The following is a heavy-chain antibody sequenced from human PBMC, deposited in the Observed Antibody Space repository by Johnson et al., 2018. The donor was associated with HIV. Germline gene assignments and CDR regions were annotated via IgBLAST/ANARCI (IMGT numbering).Heavy chain of an antibody. Sequence: VQLVESGGALVQPGGSLRLSCEVSGFTISTFWMHWVRQVPGKGLMWVSRISWNSGSIGYADSVKGRFTISRDNSKNTLYLQMNSLRAEDTAVYYCALSHASDIWGQGTMVTVSS. CDR3: ALSHASDI. V-gene: IGHV3-74*02. D-gene: IGHD3-16*02. CDR1: GFTISTFW. CDR2: ISWNSGSI. J-gene: IGHJ3*02.